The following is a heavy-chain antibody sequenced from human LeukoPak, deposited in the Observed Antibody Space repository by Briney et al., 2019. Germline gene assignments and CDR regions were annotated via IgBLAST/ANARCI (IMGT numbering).Heavy chain of an antibody. V-gene: IGHV3-23*01. Sequence: SGGALRLSCAASGFSFSSYTMSWVRQAPGKGLEWVSAIGGSGGNTYYADSVKGRFTISRDNAKNSLYLQMNSLRDEDTAVYYCARRAAGRPGADYFQHWGQGILVTVSS. J-gene: IGHJ1*01. CDR2: IGGSGGNT. CDR1: GFSFSSYT. D-gene: IGHD3-10*01. CDR3: ARRAAGRPGADYFQH.